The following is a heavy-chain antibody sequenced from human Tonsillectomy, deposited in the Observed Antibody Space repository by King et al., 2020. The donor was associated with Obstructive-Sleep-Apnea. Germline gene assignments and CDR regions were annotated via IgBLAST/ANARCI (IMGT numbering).Heavy chain of an antibody. V-gene: IGHV4-38-2*02. CDR3: ARDPNSGGGSCYFDY. Sequence: QLQESGPGLVKPSETLSLTCTVSGYSISSGFYWGWIRQPPGKGLEWIGSIYHSGSTYYNPSLRSRGTMSVDPSNNQFSLKLRSVTAADTAVYYCARDPNSGGGSCYFDYWGQGTLVAVSS. CDR1: GYSISSGFY. D-gene: IGHD2-15*01. CDR2: IYHSGST. J-gene: IGHJ4*02.